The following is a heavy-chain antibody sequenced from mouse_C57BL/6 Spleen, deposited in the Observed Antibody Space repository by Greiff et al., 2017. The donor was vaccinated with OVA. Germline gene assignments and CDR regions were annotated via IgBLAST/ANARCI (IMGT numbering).Heavy chain of an antibody. J-gene: IGHJ4*01. Sequence: VQLQQSGAELAKPGASVKLSCKASGYTFTSYWMHWVKQRPGQGLEWIGYINPSSGYTKYNQKFKDKATLTAAKSSSTAYMQLSSLTYEDSAVYYCARDSSGPGAMDYWGQGTSVTVSS. D-gene: IGHD3-2*02. CDR2: INPSSGYT. CDR3: ARDSSGPGAMDY. V-gene: IGHV1-7*01. CDR1: GYTFTSYW.